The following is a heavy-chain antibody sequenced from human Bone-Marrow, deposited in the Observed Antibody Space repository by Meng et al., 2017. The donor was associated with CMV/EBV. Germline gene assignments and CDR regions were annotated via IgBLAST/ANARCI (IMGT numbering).Heavy chain of an antibody. V-gene: IGHV1-8*01. CDR3: ARFASGSSTN. CDR2: MNPNSGNT. D-gene: IGHD3-10*01. Sequence: SCKTSGCTFPSYDVHWVRQATGHGLEWMGWMNPNSGNTGYLQKFQDRVTMTRNTSISTAYMELSSLTSEDTAIYYCARFASGSSTNWGQGTLVTVSS. J-gene: IGHJ4*02. CDR1: GCTFPSYD.